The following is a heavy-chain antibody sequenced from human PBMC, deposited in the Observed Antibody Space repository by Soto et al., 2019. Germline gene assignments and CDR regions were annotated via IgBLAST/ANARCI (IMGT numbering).Heavy chain of an antibody. CDR2: ISAYNGNT. D-gene: IGHD2-2*01. Sequence: ASVKVSCKASGYTFTSYGISWVRQAPGQGLEWMGWISAYNGNTNYAQKLQGRVTMTTDTSTSTAYMELRSLRSDDTAVYYCARDVVLVVPAAMNYYYYYMDVWGKGTTVTVSS. J-gene: IGHJ6*03. V-gene: IGHV1-18*01. CDR1: GYTFTSYG. CDR3: ARDVVLVVPAAMNYYYYYMDV.